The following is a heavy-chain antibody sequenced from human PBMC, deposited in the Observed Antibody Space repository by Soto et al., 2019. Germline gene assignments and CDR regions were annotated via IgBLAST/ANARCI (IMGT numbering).Heavy chain of an antibody. CDR2: INHSGST. J-gene: IGHJ4*02. D-gene: IGHD3-9*01. CDR1: SGSLSGHF. Sequence: SETLSLTCAVYSGSLSGHFLSWIRQPPGKGLEWIGEINHSGSTNYNPSLKSRVTMSVDTSKNQFSLKLHSVTAADTAVYYCARNPLYYDILTGFDYWGQGTLVTVSS. V-gene: IGHV4-34*01. CDR3: ARNPLYYDILTGFDY.